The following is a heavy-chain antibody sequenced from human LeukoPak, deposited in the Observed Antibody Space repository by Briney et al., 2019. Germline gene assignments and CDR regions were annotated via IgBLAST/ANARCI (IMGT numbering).Heavy chain of an antibody. CDR1: GFTFSSYA. Sequence: HAGGSLRPSCAASGFTFSSYAMSWVRQAPGKGLEWVSAISGSGGSTYYADSVKGRFTISRDNAKNTLYLQMNSLRAEDTAVYYCARVSSGSYFGYYYYYMDVWGKGTTVTVSS. CDR2: ISGSGGST. V-gene: IGHV3-23*01. J-gene: IGHJ6*03. CDR3: ARVSSGSYFGYYYYYMDV. D-gene: IGHD1-26*01.